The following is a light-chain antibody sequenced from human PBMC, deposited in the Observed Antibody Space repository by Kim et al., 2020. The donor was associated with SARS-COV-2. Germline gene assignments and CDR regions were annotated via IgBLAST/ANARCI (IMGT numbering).Light chain of an antibody. CDR1: QSVSSSY. CDR2: GAS. V-gene: IGKV3D-7*01. J-gene: IGKJ1*01. Sequence: PGERVTLSCRASQSVSSSYLTWYQQKPGQAPRLLIYGASTRATSIPARFSGSGSGTDFTVTISSLQPEDFAVYYCQQDYNLPTFGQGTKVDIK. CDR3: QQDYNLPT.